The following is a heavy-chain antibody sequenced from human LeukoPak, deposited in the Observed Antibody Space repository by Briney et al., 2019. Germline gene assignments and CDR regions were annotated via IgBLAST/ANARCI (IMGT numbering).Heavy chain of an antibody. CDR2: ISSSGSTI. CDR3: ARTYSSGWNRFDY. J-gene: IGHJ4*02. Sequence: GGSLRLSCAASGFTFSDYYMSWIRQAPGKGLEWVSYISSSGSTIYYADSVKGRFTISRDNAKNSLYLQMNSLRAEDTAVYYCARTYSSGWNRFDYWGQGTLVTVSS. V-gene: IGHV3-11*04. D-gene: IGHD6-19*01. CDR1: GFTFSDYY.